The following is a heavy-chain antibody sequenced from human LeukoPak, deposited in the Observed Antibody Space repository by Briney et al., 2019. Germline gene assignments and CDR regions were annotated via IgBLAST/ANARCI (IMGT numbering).Heavy chain of an antibody. CDR3: ARGTPLRYFDWLPYAFDI. J-gene: IGHJ3*02. V-gene: IGHV4-59*01. CDR2: IYYSGST. Sequence: PSETLSLTCTVSGGSISSYYWSWIRQPPGKGLEWIGYIYYSGSTNYNPSLKSRVTISVDTSKNQFSLKLSSVTAADTAVYYCARGTPLRYFDWLPYAFDIWGQGTMVTVSS. CDR1: GGSISSYY. D-gene: IGHD3-9*01.